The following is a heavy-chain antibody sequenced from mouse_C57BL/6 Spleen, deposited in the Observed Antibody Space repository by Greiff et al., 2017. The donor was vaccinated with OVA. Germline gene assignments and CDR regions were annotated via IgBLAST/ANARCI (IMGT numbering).Heavy chain of an antibody. D-gene: IGHD1-1*02. CDR2: IDPSDSET. J-gene: IGHJ1*03. CDR3: AREVGGGGYFDV. V-gene: IGHV1-52*01. CDR1: GYTFTSYW. Sequence: QVQLQQPGAELVRPGSSVKLSCKASGYTFTSYWMHWVKQRPIQGLEWIGNIDPSDSETHYNQKFKDKATLTVAKFSSTAYMQLSSLTSGDSAVYYCAREVGGGGYFDVWGTGTTVTVSS.